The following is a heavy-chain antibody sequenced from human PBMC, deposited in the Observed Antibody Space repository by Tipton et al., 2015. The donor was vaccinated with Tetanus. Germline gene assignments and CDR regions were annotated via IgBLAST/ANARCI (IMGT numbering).Heavy chain of an antibody. V-gene: IGHV4-61*08. CDR2: IYHSESA. CDR3: AGDGEKIMTSDRRQRRATNYYYHYGLDV. J-gene: IGHJ6*02. CDR1: GGLITTGGYS. D-gene: IGHD3-10*01. Sequence: TLSLTCTVSGGLITTGGYSWGWIRQPPGQGLEWIGNIYHSESANYSPSLKSRVTISVDTSKNQITLTLKSVTAADTALYYYAGDGEKIMTSDRRQRRATNYYYHYGLDVWGQGTTVTVSS.